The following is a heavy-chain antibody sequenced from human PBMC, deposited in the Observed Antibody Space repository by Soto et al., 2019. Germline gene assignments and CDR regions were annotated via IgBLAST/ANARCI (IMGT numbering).Heavy chain of an antibody. Sequence: QVQLQQSGAGLLKPSETLSLTCAVYGESFSGYIWTWIRQTPGKGLQWIGQINHSGCASYYPSLKSRVSISVHASNSQCSLELSSVTAADTAVYYCARGLITGSHYSGGWYYFDSWGQGTQVTVSS. V-gene: IGHV4-34*01. CDR1: GESFSGYI. CDR3: ARGLITGSHYSGGWYYFDS. D-gene: IGHD6-19*01. J-gene: IGHJ4*02. CDR2: INHSGCA.